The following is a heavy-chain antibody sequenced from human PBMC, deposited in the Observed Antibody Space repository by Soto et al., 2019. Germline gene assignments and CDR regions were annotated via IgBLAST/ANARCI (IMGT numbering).Heavy chain of an antibody. CDR3: ATISGSGSYYGTMDV. V-gene: IGHV4-59*01. CDR2: IFYSGST. CDR1: GGSISSYH. D-gene: IGHD3-10*01. J-gene: IGHJ6*03. Sequence: SETLSLTCTVSGGSISSYHWSWIRQPPGKGLEWIGYIFYSGSTNYSPSLKSRVAISVDTSKNQLSLRLSSVTAADTAVYYCATISGSGSYYGTMDVWGKGTTVTVSS.